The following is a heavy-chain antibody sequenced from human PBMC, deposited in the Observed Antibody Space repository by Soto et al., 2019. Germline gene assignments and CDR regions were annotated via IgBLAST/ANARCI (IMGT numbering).Heavy chain of an antibody. D-gene: IGHD1-26*01. J-gene: IGHJ4*02. V-gene: IGHV1-58*01. CDR2: IVVGSANT. CDR3: ASVGPIAGARGSQVELDY. Sequence: QMQLVQSGPEVKKPGTSVKVSCKASGFTFTSSAVQWVRQARGQRLEWIGWIVVGSANTNYAQKFQERVTITRAMSTSTAYMELSSLRSEDTAVYSGASVGPIAGARGSQVELDYWGQGTLVTVSS. CDR1: GFTFTSSA.